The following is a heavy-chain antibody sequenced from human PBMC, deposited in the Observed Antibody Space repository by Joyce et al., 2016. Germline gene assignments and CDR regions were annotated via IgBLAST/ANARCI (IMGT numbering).Heavy chain of an antibody. CDR3: GRDSALQLVPTYYVDS. J-gene: IGHJ5*01. D-gene: IGHD3-16*01. CDR1: GFSFIRFG. Sequence: QVHLVESGGAVVQPGRSLTISCEASGFSFIRFGMHWVRQVPGKGVVWVAFISSEGSSKFYGDSVNFRFVIARDDSKNTLYLIMNSLRTEYTAVYFCGRDSALQLVPTYYVDSWGQGVLVTVSS. CDR2: ISSEGSSK. V-gene: IGHV3-30*03.